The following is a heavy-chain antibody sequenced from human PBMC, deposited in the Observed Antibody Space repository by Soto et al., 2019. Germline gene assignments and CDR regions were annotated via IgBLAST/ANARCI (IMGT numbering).Heavy chain of an antibody. V-gene: IGHV3-21*01. CDR2: ISTSSNYI. Sequence: EVQLVESGGGLVKPGGSLRLSCAASGFTFSSYSMIWVRQAPGKGLEWVSCISTSSNYIFYGDSVKGRFTISRDNAKKSLYLQMNSLGAEDTAVYYCARDTGYSSGQVRESFDIWCQGTMVTVSS. CDR1: GFTFSSYS. J-gene: IGHJ3*02. D-gene: IGHD6-19*01. CDR3: ARDTGYSSGQVRESFDI.